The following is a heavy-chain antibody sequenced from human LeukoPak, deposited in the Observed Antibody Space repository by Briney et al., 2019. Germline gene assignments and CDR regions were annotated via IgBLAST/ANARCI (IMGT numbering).Heavy chain of an antibody. CDR3: ARGPAPVYYYYYMDV. CDR2: INPNSGGT. D-gene: IGHD2-2*01. CDR1: GYTFTGYY. Sequence: GASVKVSCKASGYTFTGYYMHWVRQAPGQGLEWMGWINPNSGGTNYAQKFQGRVTMTRDTSISTAYMELSRLRSDDTAVYYCARGPAPVYYYYYMDVWGKGTTVTISS. J-gene: IGHJ6*03. V-gene: IGHV1-2*02.